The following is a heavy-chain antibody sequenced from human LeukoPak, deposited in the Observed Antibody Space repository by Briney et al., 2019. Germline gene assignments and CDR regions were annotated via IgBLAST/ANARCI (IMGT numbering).Heavy chain of an antibody. D-gene: IGHD5-18*01. Sequence: ASVKVSCKASGGTFSSYAISWVRQAPGQGLEWMGWISAYNGNTNYAQKLQGRVTMTTDTSTSTAYMELRSLRSDDTAVYYCARDRGYSYGFRGNWFDPWGQGTLVTVSS. CDR1: GGTFSSYA. V-gene: IGHV1-18*01. J-gene: IGHJ5*02. CDR3: ARDRGYSYGFRGNWFDP. CDR2: ISAYNGNT.